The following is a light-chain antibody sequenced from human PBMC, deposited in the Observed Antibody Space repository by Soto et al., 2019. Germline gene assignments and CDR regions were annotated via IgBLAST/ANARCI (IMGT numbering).Light chain of an antibody. V-gene: IGKV3-20*01. Sequence: TQTRSTECGSGGESGSRWCRSSQSISSSYLAWYQQKPGQAPRLLIYGASSRATGIPDRFSGSGSGTDFTLTSSRLKPDDFAVYYWQQYDSSPRTFGQGTKVDIK. J-gene: IGKJ1*01. CDR2: GAS. CDR1: QSISSSY. CDR3: QQYDSSPRT.